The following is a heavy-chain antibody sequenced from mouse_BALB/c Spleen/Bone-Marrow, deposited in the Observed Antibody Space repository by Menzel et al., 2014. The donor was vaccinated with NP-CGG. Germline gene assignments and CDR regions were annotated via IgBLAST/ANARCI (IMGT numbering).Heavy chain of an antibody. CDR2: IYPGDGDT. D-gene: IGHD2-14*01. CDR1: GYAFSSYW. Sequence: QVQLQQSGAELVRPGSSVKISCKASGYAFSSYWMNWVKQRPGQGLEWIGQIYPGDGDTNYNGNFKDKATLTVDRSSSTAFMQLSSLTSEDSAVYFCARGYRDPHFAMDYWGPGTSVTVSS. J-gene: IGHJ4*01. CDR3: ARGYRDPHFAMDY. V-gene: IGHV1-80*01.